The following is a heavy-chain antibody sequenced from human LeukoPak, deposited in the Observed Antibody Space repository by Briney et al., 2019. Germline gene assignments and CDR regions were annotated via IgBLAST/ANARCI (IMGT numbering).Heavy chain of an antibody. D-gene: IGHD2-21*02. CDR3: ARAYCGGDCLNFDY. Sequence: VASVKVSCKASGYTFTGYYMHWVRQAPGQGLEWMGWINPNSGGTNYAQKFQGWVTMTRDMSISTVYMELSRLRSDDAAVYYCARAYCGGDCLNFDYWGQGTLVTVSS. CDR1: GYTFTGYY. CDR2: INPNSGGT. J-gene: IGHJ4*02. V-gene: IGHV1-2*04.